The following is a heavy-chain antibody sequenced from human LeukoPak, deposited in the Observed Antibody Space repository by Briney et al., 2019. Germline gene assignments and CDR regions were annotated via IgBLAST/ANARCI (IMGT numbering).Heavy chain of an antibody. J-gene: IGHJ4*02. Sequence: GGSLRLSCTASGFTFSSYGMCWVRQAPGKGLEWLSAIRASGGTTYYADSVKGRFTISRDNSKNTLYLQMNSLRAEDTAVYYCTTDASTYCSNGVCYTGGNFDYWGQGTLVTVSS. CDR3: TTDASTYCSNGVCYTGGNFDY. CDR2: IRASGGTT. D-gene: IGHD2-8*01. V-gene: IGHV3-23*01. CDR1: GFTFSSYG.